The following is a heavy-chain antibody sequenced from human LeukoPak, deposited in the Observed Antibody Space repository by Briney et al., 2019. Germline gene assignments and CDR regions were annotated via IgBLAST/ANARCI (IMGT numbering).Heavy chain of an antibody. CDR2: ISSSSSTI. D-gene: IGHD1-26*01. V-gene: IGHV3-48*01. Sequence: GGSLRLSCAASGFTFSSYSMNWVRQAPGKGLEWVSYISSSSSTIYYADSVKGRFTISRDNAKNSLYLQMNSLRAEDTAVYYCARERGRGRDSPWFDYWGQGTLVTVSS. CDR1: GFTFSSYS. J-gene: IGHJ4*02. CDR3: ARERGRGRDSPWFDY.